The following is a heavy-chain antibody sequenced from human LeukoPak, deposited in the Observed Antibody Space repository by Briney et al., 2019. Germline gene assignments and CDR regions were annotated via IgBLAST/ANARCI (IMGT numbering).Heavy chain of an antibody. CDR3: VKAPYYGSD. J-gene: IGHJ4*02. CDR2: ITGNGRST. D-gene: IGHD3-10*01. V-gene: IGHV3-64D*06. Sequence: PGGSLRLSCSASGFTFSSYAMHWVRQAPGKGLEYVSAITGNGRSTYYADSMKGRFAISRDNSMNTLYLQMSSLRPEDTAVYYCVKAPYYGSDWGQGTLVTVSS. CDR1: GFTFSSYA.